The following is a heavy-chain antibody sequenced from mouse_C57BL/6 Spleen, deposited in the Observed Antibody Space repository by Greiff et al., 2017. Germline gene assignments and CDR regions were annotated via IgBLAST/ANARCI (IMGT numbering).Heavy chain of an antibody. CDR1: GFTFSDYG. D-gene: IGHD2-4*01. CDR2: ISSGSSTI. V-gene: IGHV5-17*01. J-gene: IGHJ1*03. Sequence: EVKLMESGGGLVKPGGSLKLSCAASGFTFSDYGMHWVRQAPEKGLEWVAYISSGSSTIYYADTVKGRFTISRDNAKNTLFLQMTSLRSEDTAMYYCARREDYDYDRGYFDVWGTGTTVTVSS. CDR3: ARREDYDYDRGYFDV.